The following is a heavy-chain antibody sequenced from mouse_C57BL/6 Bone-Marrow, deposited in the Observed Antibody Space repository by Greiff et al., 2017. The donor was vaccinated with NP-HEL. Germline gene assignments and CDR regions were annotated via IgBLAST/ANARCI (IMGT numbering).Heavy chain of an antibody. CDR3: ARQGGTSFAY. V-gene: IGHV1-82*01. Sequence: QVQLKESGPELVKPGASVKISCKASGYAFSSSWMNWVKQRPGKGLEWIERIYPGDGDTNYNRKFKGKATLTADKSSSTAYMQLSSLTSEDSAVYFCARQGGTSFAYWGQGTLVTVSA. J-gene: IGHJ3*01. CDR2: IYPGDGDT. CDR1: GYAFSSSW.